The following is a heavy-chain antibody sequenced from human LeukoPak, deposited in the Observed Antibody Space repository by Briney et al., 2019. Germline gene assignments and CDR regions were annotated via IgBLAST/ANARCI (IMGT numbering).Heavy chain of an antibody. V-gene: IGHV3-7*01. J-gene: IGHJ4*02. Sequence: GGSLRLSCAASGFTFSNYWMSWVRQAPGKGLEWVANIKQDGSEKYYVDSVKGRFTISRDNAKNSVFLQMNSLRAEDTAVYYCARDLHRLGCSGGSCYSPFDYWGQGTLVTVSS. CDR3: ARDLHRLGCSGGSCYSPFDY. CDR2: IKQDGSEK. CDR1: GFTFSNYW. D-gene: IGHD2-15*01.